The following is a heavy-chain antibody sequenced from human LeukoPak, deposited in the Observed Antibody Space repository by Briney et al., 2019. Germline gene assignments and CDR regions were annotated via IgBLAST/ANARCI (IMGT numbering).Heavy chain of an antibody. CDR3: ARDALIGSGWDMIYYYYYMDV. CDR2: ISYDGSNK. V-gene: IGHV3-30*04. CDR1: GFTFSSYA. Sequence: GGSLRLSCAASGFTFSSYAMHWVRQAPGKGLEWVAVISYDGSNKYYADSVKGRFTISRDNSKNTLYLQMNSLRAEDTAVYYCARDALIGSGWDMIYYYYYMDVWGKGTTVTVSS. D-gene: IGHD6-19*01. J-gene: IGHJ6*03.